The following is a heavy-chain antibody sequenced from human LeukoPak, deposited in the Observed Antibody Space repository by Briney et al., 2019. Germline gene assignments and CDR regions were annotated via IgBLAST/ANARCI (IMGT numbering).Heavy chain of an antibody. D-gene: IGHD2-15*01. Sequence: GGSLRLSCAASGFTFSSYSMNWVRQAPGKGLEWVSSISSSSSYIYYADSVKGRFTISRDNAKNSLYLQMNSLRAEDTAVYYCARALTPTYYFDYWGQGTLVTVSS. CDR1: GFTFSSYS. CDR3: ARALTPTYYFDY. J-gene: IGHJ4*02. V-gene: IGHV3-21*01. CDR2: ISSSSSYI.